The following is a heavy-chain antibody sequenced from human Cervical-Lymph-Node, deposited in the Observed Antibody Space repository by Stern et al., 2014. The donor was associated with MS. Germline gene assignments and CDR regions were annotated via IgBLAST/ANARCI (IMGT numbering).Heavy chain of an antibody. CDR1: GYSFTNYW. CDR2: IDPEDSDT. D-gene: IGHD6-6*01. CDR3: LRHRSIATRPDS. Sequence: VQLVESGAEVKEPGESLKISCKGSGYSFTNYWIGWVRQMPGKGLEWMGSIDPEDSDTVYSPSFQGQVTFSADKSISTAYLQWSSVKASDTAKYYCLRHRSIATRPDSWGQGTQLTVSS. J-gene: IGHJ4*02. V-gene: IGHV5-51*01.